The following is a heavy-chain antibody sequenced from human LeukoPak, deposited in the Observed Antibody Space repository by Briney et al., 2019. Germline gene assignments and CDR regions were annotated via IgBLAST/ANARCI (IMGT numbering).Heavy chain of an antibody. J-gene: IGHJ4*02. CDR2: IYYSGST. CDR3: ARDPGYSGYQYYFDY. D-gene: IGHD5-12*01. Sequence: SETLSLTCTVSGGSISSSSYYWGWIRQPPGKGLEWIGSIYYSGSTNYNPSLKSRVTISVDTSKNQFSLKLSSVTAADTAVYYCARDPGYSGYQYYFDYWGQGTLVTVSS. CDR1: GGSISSSSYY. V-gene: IGHV4-39*07.